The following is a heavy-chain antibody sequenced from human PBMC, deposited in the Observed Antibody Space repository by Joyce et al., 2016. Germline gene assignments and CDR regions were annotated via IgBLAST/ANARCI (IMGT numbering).Heavy chain of an antibody. V-gene: IGHV4-30-2*01. CDR1: GGSISRGGYS. Sequence: QLQLQESGSGLVKPSETLSLTCALSGGSISRGGYSWSWIRPPPGKGLEWIGYIYHSGTTYYNPSLKSRVTMSVDRSKNQFSLMLSSVTAADTAVYYCARVDDYSNYADYWGQGTLVTVSS. CDR3: ARVDDYSNYADY. D-gene: IGHD4-11*01. CDR2: IYHSGTT. J-gene: IGHJ4*02.